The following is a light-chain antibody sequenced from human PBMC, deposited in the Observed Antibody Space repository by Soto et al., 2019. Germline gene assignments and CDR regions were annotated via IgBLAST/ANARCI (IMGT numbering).Light chain of an antibody. V-gene: IGKV3-11*01. CDR3: QQRSNWPAIT. CDR2: DAS. J-gene: IGKJ5*01. CDR1: QSVSSY. Sequence: EIVLTQSPATVSLSPVEIATLSCMASQSVSSYLAWYQQKPGQAPRLLIYDASNRATGIPARFSGSGSGTDFTLTISSLEPEHFAVYYCQQRSNWPAITFGQGTRLEIK.